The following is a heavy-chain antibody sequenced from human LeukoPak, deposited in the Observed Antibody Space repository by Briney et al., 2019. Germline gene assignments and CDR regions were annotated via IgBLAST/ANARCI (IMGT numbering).Heavy chain of an antibody. J-gene: IGHJ4*02. CDR3: ARADTAMAVSFDY. CDR2: IYSGGST. D-gene: IGHD5-18*01. Sequence: LSLTCTVSGGSISSGGYYWSWVRQAPGKGLEWVSVIYSGGSTYYADSVKGRFTISRDNSKNTLYLQMNSLRAEDTAVYYCARADTAMAVSFDYWGQGTLVTVSS. CDR1: GGSISSGGYY. V-gene: IGHV3-66*01.